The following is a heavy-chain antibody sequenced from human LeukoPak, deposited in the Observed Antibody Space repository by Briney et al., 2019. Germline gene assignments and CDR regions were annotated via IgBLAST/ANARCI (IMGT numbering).Heavy chain of an antibody. CDR3: ARARFGYNRGPFDY. D-gene: IGHD5-24*01. CDR2: ISYDGSNK. J-gene: IGHJ4*02. CDR1: GFTFSNYA. Sequence: GRSLRLSCAASGFTFSNYAIHWVRQAPGKGLEWVAFISYDGSNKHYADSVKGRFTISRDNSKNTLYLQMNSLRPEDTAVYYCARARFGYNRGPFDYWGQGILVTVSS. V-gene: IGHV3-30-3*01.